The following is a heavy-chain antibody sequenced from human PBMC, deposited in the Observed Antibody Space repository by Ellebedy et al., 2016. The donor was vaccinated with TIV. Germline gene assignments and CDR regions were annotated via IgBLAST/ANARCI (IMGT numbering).Heavy chain of an antibody. V-gene: IGHV3-30*04. Sequence: GESLKISXAASGFTFSSYTMHWVSQAPGKGLEWVAVISYDGSNKYYADSVKGRITISRDSSKKTLYLQMNSLRAEDTAVYYCAKGPYGQWLVGDYGMDVWGQGTTVTVSS. CDR1: GFTFSSYT. D-gene: IGHD6-19*01. CDR2: ISYDGSNK. J-gene: IGHJ6*02. CDR3: AKGPYGQWLVGDYGMDV.